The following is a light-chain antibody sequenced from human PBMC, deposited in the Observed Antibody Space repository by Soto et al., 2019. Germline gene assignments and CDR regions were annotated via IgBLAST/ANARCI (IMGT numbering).Light chain of an antibody. J-gene: IGKJ1*01. CDR1: QRVSND. Sequence: EIVMTQSPATLSVSPGGRAPLSCRASQRVSNDFAWYQQRPGQAPRLLIYGASTRATGIPARFSGSGSGTEFTLTISSLQSEDLATYYCQQYNSFPWTFGQGTKVDIK. CDR3: QQYNSFPWT. V-gene: IGKV3-15*01. CDR2: GAS.